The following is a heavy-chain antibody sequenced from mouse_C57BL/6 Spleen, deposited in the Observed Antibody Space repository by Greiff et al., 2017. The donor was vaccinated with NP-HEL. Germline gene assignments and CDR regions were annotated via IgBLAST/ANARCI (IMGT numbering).Heavy chain of an antibody. V-gene: IGHV7-1*01. CDR2: SRNKANDYTT. CDR3: ARDARYWYFDV. Sequence: WIAASRNKANDYTTEYSASVKGRFIVSRDTSQSILYLQMNALRAEDTAIYYCARDARYWYFDVWGTGTTVTVSS. J-gene: IGHJ1*03.